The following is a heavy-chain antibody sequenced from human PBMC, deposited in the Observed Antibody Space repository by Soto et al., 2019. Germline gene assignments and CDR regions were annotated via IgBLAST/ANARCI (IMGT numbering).Heavy chain of an antibody. D-gene: IGHD1-26*01. V-gene: IGHV3-21*02. Sequence: EVRLVESGGGLVKPGGSLRVSCAASGFNFNTYSMNWARQAPGKGLEWVSFISASGGYKYYADSVRGRFTISRDNAKKSVYLEMNSLTADDTAVYYCAGERSALPGARDAMDVWGQGTTVTVSS. CDR3: AGERSALPGARDAMDV. J-gene: IGHJ6*02. CDR1: GFNFNTYS. CDR2: ISASGGYK.